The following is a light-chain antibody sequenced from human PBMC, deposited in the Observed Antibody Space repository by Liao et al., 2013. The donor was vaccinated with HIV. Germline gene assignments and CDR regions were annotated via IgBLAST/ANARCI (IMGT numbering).Light chain of an antibody. CDR3: QVWDSNRDLVL. CDR1: NLASQS. V-gene: IGLV3-21*01. CDR2: YDS. Sequence: SYALTQPPAVSLAPGKTATITCEGVNLASQSVHWYQQRPGQAPVVVMYYDSDRPSGVPERFSGSRSGNTATLTISGVEAGDEADYYCQVWDSNRDLVLFGGGTKLAVL. J-gene: IGLJ2*01.